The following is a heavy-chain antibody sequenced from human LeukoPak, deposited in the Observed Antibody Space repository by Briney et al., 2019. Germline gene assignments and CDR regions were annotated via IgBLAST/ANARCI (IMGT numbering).Heavy chain of an antibody. CDR3: ARGRRYLYWYFDL. V-gene: IGHV3-7*01. J-gene: IGHJ2*01. Sequence: GGSLRLSCAASGFTFSNYWMSWVRQAPGKGLEWVANIKQDGSEKYYVDSVKGRFTISRDNAKNSLYLQMNSLRAEDTAVYYCARGRRYLYWYFDLWGRGTLVTVSS. CDR1: GFTFSNYW. CDR2: IKQDGSEK. D-gene: IGHD2-2*02.